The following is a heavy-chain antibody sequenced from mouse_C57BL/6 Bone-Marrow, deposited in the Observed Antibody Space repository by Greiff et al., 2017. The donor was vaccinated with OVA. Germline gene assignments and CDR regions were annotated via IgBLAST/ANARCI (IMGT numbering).Heavy chain of an antibody. J-gene: IGHJ2*01. CDR2: IYPGDGDT. V-gene: IGHV1-82*01. CDR3: ARGTVVTDY. Sequence: VQLPQSGPELVKPGASVKISCKASGYAFSSSWMNWVKQRPGKGLEWIGRIYPGDGDTNYNGKFKGKATLTADKSSSTAYMQLSSLTSEDSAVYFCARGTVVTDYWGQGTTLTVSS. D-gene: IGHD1-1*01. CDR1: GYAFSSSW.